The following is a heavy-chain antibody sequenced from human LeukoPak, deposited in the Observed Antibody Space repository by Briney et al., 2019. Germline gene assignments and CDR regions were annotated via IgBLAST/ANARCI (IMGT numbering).Heavy chain of an antibody. V-gene: IGHV3-74*01. CDR1: GFTFSTYW. CDR2: IKYDGSTT. CDR3: ANWFDP. Sequence: GSLRLSCAASGFTFSTYWMHWVRQTPGKGLVWVSRIKYDGSTTNYADSVKGRFTISRDNAENTLYLQMNSLRAEDTAVYYCANWFDPWGQGTLVTVSS. J-gene: IGHJ5*02.